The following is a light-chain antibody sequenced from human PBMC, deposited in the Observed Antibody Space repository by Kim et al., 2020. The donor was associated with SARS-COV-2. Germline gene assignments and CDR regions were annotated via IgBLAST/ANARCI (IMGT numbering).Light chain of an antibody. CDR3: AAWDDSLNGPV. CDR2: YDD. V-gene: IGLV1-36*01. Sequence: QRVPISCSGSSSNIGNNAVNWYQQLPGKAPKLLIYYDDLLPSGVSDRFSGSKSGPSASLAISGLQSEDEADYYCAAWDDSLNGPVFGGGTQLTVL. CDR1: SSNIGNNA. J-gene: IGLJ3*02.